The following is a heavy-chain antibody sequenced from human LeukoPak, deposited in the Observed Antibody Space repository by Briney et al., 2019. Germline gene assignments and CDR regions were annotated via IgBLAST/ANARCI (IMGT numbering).Heavy chain of an antibody. D-gene: IGHD6-13*01. V-gene: IGHV1-69*01. CDR2: IIPIFGTA. J-gene: IGHJ3*02. CDR1: GGTFSSYA. CDR3: ARGYSSSLYSAFDI. Sequence: SVKVSCKASGGTFSSYAISWVRQAPGQGLEWMGGIIPIFGTANYAQKFQGRVTITADESTSTAYMELSSLRSEDTAVYYCARGYSSSLYSAFDIWGQGTMVTVSS.